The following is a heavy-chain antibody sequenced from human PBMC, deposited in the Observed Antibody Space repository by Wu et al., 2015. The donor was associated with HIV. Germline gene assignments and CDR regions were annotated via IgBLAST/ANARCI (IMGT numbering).Heavy chain of an antibody. CDR1: GYTFTSYG. Sequence: QVQLVQSGAEVKKPGASVKVSCKASGYTFTSYGISWVRQAPGQGLEWMGWISAYNGNTNYAQKLQGRVTMTTDTSTSTAYMELRSLRSDDTAVYYCARGKPSRPIQLWLRDYYYYMDVWGKGTNGHRLL. D-gene: IGHD5-18*01. CDR2: ISAYNGNT. V-gene: IGHV1-18*01. CDR3: ARGKPSRPIQLWLRDYYYYMDV. J-gene: IGHJ6*03.